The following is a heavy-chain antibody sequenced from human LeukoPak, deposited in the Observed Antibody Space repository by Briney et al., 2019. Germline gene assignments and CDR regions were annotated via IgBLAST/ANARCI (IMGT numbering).Heavy chain of an antibody. J-gene: IGHJ3*02. CDR1: GFTFSDYT. CDR3: AKDFETCGGDCYSSSEPVDI. V-gene: IGHV3-23*01. Sequence: PGGSLRLSCAASGFTFSDYTMSWVRQAPGKGLQWVAGISGSGESSYYADSVKGRFRISRDNSKNMLYLQMDNLGAEDTAVFYCAKDFETCGGDCYSSSEPVDIWGQGTMVTVSS. CDR2: ISGSGESS. D-gene: IGHD2-21*02.